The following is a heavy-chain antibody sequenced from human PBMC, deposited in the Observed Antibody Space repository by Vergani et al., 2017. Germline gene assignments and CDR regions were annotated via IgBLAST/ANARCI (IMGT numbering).Heavy chain of an antibody. Sequence: QVQLQESGPGLVKPSETLSLTCTVSGGSISSYYWSWIRQPPGKGLEWIGYIYHSGSTYYNPSLKSRVTISVDRSKNQFSLKLSSVTAADTAVYYCAVSGVRNWFDPWGQGTLVTVSS. V-gene: IGHV4-59*04. J-gene: IGHJ5*02. CDR1: GGSISSYY. CDR2: IYHSGST. CDR3: AVSGVRNWFDP.